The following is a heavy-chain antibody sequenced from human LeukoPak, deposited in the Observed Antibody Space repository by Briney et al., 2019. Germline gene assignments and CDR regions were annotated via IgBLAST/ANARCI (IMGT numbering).Heavy chain of an antibody. J-gene: IGHJ2*01. CDR3: ARERAHDWYFDL. Sequence: PSETLSLTCTVSGDSITSHYWGWIRQPAGKGLEWIGHIYNTGSTNYNPSLNSRVTMSVDTSKNQFSLTLSSVTAADTAVYYCARERAHDWYFDLWARGTLVAVSS. V-gene: IGHV4-4*07. CDR1: GDSITSHY. CDR2: IYNTGST.